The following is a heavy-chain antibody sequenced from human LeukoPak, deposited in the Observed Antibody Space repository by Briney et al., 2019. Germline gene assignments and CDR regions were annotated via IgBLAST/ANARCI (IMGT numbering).Heavy chain of an antibody. CDR1: GGSISSSSYY. D-gene: IGHD6-19*01. CDR2: IYYSGDA. Sequence: SETLSLNCTVSGGSISSSSYYWGWIRQPPGKGLEWIGSIYYSGDAYYNASLKSRRVTISVDTSKNQFSLRLSSVTAADTAVYCCARHQWHYYHYVGVWGKGSTVTVSS. J-gene: IGHJ6*03. V-gene: IGHV4-39*01. CDR3: ARHQWHYYHYVGV.